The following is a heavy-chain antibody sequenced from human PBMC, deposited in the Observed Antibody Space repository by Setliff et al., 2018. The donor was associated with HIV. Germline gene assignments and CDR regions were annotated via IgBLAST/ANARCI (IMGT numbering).Heavy chain of an antibody. V-gene: IGHV4-4*02. CDR3: PRVPHQTVGPTTLLYHSDP. CDR1: GDSINSFFW. CDR2: IYHSGAT. Sequence: SETLSLTCAVSGDSINSFFWWTWVRQFPGKGLDWIGEIYHSGATYYNPSLKSRVTISIDTSKNQFSLKMTSVTAADTAVFYCPRVPHQTVGPTTLLYHSDPWGQGTPVTVSS. J-gene: IGHJ5*02. D-gene: IGHD1-26*01.